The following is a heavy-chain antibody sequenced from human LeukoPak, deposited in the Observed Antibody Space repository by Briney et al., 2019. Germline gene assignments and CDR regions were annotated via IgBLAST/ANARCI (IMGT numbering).Heavy chain of an antibody. CDR2: INHSGST. CDR1: GGSISSRSYY. J-gene: IGHJ4*02. Sequence: SETLSLTCTVSGGSISSRSYYWAWIHQPPGKGLEWIGEINHSGSTNYNPSLKSRVTISVDTSKNQFSLKLSSVTAADTAVYYCARVGFKQQLVFPPRWGAGYFDYWGQGTLVTVSS. D-gene: IGHD6-13*01. V-gene: IGHV4-39*07. CDR3: ARVGFKQQLVFPPRWGAGYFDY.